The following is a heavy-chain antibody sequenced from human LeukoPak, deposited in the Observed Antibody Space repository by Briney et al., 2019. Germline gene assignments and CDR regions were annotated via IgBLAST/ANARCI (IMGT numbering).Heavy chain of an antibody. J-gene: IGHJ4*02. V-gene: IGHV4-31*03. Sequence: SETLSLTCTVSGGSITSGGYYWTWIRQHPGEGLEWIGYISHSGNTYYNPSLKSRITISVDTSKNQFSLNLYSVTAADTAVYYCARYYCGSSNCPGINYWGQGTLVTVSS. CDR2: ISHSGNT. CDR1: GGSITSGGYY. CDR3: ARYYCGSSNCPGINY. D-gene: IGHD2-2*01.